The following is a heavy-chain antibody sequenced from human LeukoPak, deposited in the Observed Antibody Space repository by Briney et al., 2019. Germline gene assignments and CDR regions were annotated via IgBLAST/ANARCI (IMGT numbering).Heavy chain of an antibody. Sequence: GGSLRLSCAASGFTFSHYWMHWVRQVPGKGLVWVARINTDGSNRKYMESVKGRFTISRDNAKNSLYLQMNSLRAEDTAVYYCARERYSSSWYGWDAFDIWGQGIMVTVSS. D-gene: IGHD6-13*01. V-gene: IGHV3-74*03. CDR2: INTDGSNR. J-gene: IGHJ3*02. CDR3: ARERYSSSWYGWDAFDI. CDR1: GFTFSHYW.